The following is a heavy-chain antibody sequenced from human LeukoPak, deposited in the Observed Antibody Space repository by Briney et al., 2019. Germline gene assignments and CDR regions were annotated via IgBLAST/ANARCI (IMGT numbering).Heavy chain of an antibody. CDR1: GGTFSSYA. CDR3: AYINYYGSGSYYNTAALDV. CDR2: IIPIFGTA. D-gene: IGHD3-10*01. J-gene: IGHJ6*04. Sequence: GASVKVSCKASGGTFSSYAISWVRQAPGQGLEWMGGIIPIFGTANYAQKFQGRVTITADESTSTAYMELSSLRSEDTAVYYCAYINYYGSGSYYNTAALDVWGKGTTVTVSS. V-gene: IGHV1-69*01.